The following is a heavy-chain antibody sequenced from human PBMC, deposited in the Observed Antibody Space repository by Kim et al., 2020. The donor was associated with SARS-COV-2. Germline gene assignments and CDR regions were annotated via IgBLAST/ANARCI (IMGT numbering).Heavy chain of an antibody. CDR3: VRLEGYDSSGYYFDY. V-gene: IGHV1-69*13. J-gene: IGHJ4*02. CDR2: IIPIFGTA. CDR1: GGTFSSYA. Sequence: SVKVSCKASGGTFSSYAISWLRQAPGQGLEWMGGIIPIFGTANYAQKFQGRVTITADESTSTAYMELSSLRSEDTAVYYCVRLEGYDSSGYYFDYWGQGTLVTVSS. D-gene: IGHD3-22*01.